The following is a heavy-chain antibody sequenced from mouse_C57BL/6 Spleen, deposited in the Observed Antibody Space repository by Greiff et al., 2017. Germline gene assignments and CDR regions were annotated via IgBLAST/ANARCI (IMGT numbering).Heavy chain of an antibody. Sequence: EVQRVESGGGLVQPGGSLSLSCAASGFTFTDYYMSWVRQPPGKALEWLGFSRNKANGYTTEYSASVKGRFTISRDNSQSILYLQMNALRAEDSATYYWASHYYSNFWFAYWGQGTLVTVSA. CDR2: SRNKANGYTT. D-gene: IGHD2-5*01. J-gene: IGHJ3*01. CDR3: ASHYYSNFWFAY. CDR1: GFTFTDYY. V-gene: IGHV7-3*01.